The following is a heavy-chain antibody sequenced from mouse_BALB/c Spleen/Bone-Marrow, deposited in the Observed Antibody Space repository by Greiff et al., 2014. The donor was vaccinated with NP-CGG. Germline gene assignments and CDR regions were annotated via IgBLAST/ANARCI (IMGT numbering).Heavy chain of an antibody. Sequence: VQLQQSGPELVKPGASVRISCKASGYTFTSYYIHWVKQRPGQGLEWIGWIYPGNINTKYNEKFKVKATLTADKSSSTAYMQLSSLTSEDSAVYFCARHKWPMDYWGQGTSVTVSS. CDR3: ARHKWPMDY. J-gene: IGHJ4*01. CDR1: GYTFTSYY. D-gene: IGHD1-3*01. CDR2: IYPGNINT. V-gene: IGHV1S56*01.